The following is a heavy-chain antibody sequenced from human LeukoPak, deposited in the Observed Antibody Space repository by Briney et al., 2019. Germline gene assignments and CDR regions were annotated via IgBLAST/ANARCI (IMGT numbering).Heavy chain of an antibody. CDR2: ISGSGDNT. V-gene: IGHV3-23*01. D-gene: IGHD5-12*01. Sequence: GGSLRLSCAASGFTFTTYAMSWVRQAPGKGLEWVSAISGSGDNTYSADSVKGRFTISRDNSKNTVYLQMSSLTAEDTAVYSCAKDLIEGYSAYGHLDNWGQGTLVTVSS. CDR1: GFTFTTYA. J-gene: IGHJ4*02. CDR3: AKDLIEGYSAYGHLDN.